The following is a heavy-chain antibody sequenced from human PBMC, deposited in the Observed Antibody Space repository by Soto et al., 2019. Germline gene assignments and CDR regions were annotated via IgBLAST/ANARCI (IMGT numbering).Heavy chain of an antibody. CDR3: ARIPSTGSAARGYFDY. J-gene: IGHJ4*02. CDR2: IFYSGSS. Sequence: QLQLQESGPGLVKPSETLSLTCIVSGGSISSSRYYWGWIRQPPGKGLEWIGGIFYSGSSYYNPSLNSRVTISVDTSKSQFSLKLRSVTAADTAVYYCARIPSTGSAARGYFDYWGQGTLVTVSS. V-gene: IGHV4-39*01. CDR1: GGSISSSRYY. D-gene: IGHD3-10*01.